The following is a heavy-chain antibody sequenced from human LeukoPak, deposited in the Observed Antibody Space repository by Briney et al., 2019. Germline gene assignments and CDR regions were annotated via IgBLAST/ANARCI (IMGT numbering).Heavy chain of an antibody. CDR3: AKVNSGYDLSHFDY. CDR1: GFTFSSYA. V-gene: IGHV3-23*01. J-gene: IGHJ4*02. D-gene: IGHD5-12*01. CDR2: ISGSGGST. Sequence: PGGSLRLSCAASGFTFSSYAMSWVRQAPGKGLEWVSAISGSGGSTYYADSVKGRFTISRDNSKNTLYLQMNSLRAEHTAVYYCAKVNSGYDLSHFDYWGQGTLVTVSS.